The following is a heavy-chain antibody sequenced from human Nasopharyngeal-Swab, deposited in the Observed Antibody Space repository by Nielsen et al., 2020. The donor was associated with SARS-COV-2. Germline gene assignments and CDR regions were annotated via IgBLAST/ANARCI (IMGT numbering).Heavy chain of an antibody. Sequence: GESLKISCAASGFTFSSYWMSWVRQAPGKGPEWVANIKQDGSEKYYVDSVKGRFTIPRDNAKNSLYLQMNSLRAEDTAVYYCARVGLGYNWNYFDPHYYYGMDVWGQGTTVTVSS. D-gene: IGHD1-7*01. CDR3: ARVGLGYNWNYFDPHYYYGMDV. CDR1: GFTFSSYW. J-gene: IGHJ6*02. CDR2: IKQDGSEK. V-gene: IGHV3-7*03.